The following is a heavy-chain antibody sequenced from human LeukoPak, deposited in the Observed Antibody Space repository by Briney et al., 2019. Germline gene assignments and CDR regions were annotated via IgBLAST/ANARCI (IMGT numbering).Heavy chain of an antibody. V-gene: IGHV3-23*01. CDR1: GFTFSSYA. D-gene: IGHD1-14*01. J-gene: IGHJ4*02. CDR2: ISGSGSST. Sequence: GGSLRLSCAACGFTFSSYAMSGVRQSPEKGLECGAAISGSGSSTYYADSVKGRFTISRDNSQNTLYLQMNSLRAEDTAVYYCAKEFYDRTLFDYWGQGTLVTVSS. CDR3: AKEFYDRTLFDY.